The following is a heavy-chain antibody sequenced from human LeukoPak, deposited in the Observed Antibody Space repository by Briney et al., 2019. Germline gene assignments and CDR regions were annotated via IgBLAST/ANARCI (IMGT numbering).Heavy chain of an antibody. Sequence: GESLKISCKGSGYSFTSYWIGWVRQMPGKGLEWMGIIYPGDPDTRYSPSFQGQVTISADKSISTAYLQWSSLKASDTAMYYCARRSDFGRISGSYYYYYMDVWGKGTTVTVSS. CDR1: GYSFTSYW. J-gene: IGHJ6*03. CDR2: IYPGDPDT. D-gene: IGHD1-26*01. CDR3: ARRSDFGRISGSYYYYYMDV. V-gene: IGHV5-51*01.